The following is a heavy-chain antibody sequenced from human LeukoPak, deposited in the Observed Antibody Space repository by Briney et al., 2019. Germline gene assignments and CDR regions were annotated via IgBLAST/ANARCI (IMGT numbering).Heavy chain of an antibody. J-gene: IGHJ4*02. D-gene: IGHD3-10*01. CDR1: GFKFRDYY. CDR2: ISSSGDSI. V-gene: IGHV3-11*01. CDR3: AKGGWGTGIGY. Sequence: GGSLRLSCAASGFKFRDYYMSWIRQAPGKGLQWVSYISSSGDSIHYADSVEGRFTISRDNAKNSLYLQTSGLRPEDTAVYYCAKGGWGTGIGYLGQGTLVTVSS.